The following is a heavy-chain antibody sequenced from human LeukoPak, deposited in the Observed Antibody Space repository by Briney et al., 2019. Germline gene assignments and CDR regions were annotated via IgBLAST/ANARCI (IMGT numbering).Heavy chain of an antibody. CDR1: GGSIRDYY. CDR3: ARGAYYFDRSS. V-gene: IGHV4-4*07. CDR2: SYTSGRT. Sequence: PSETLSLTCSVYGGSIRDYYWSWIRQPAGKALEWIGRSYTSGRTNYNPSLKSRVTMSVDTSKNQFSLKVSSVTAADKAVYYCARGAYYFDRSSWGQGTLVTVSS. D-gene: IGHD3-22*01. J-gene: IGHJ4*02.